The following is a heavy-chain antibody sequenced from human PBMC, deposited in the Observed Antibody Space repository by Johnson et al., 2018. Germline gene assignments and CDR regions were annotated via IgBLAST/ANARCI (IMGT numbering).Heavy chain of an antibody. J-gene: IGHJ1*01. V-gene: IGHV3-30*03. CDR2: ISYDGSNK. CDR1: GFTFSNYG. D-gene: IGHD1-26*01. CDR3: ARAIVGKGYFQH. Sequence: QVQLVQSGGGVVQPGRSLRLSCAASGFTFSNYGMQWVRQAPGKGLEWVAVISYDGSNKYYADSVKGRFTISRDNSKNTLYLQMNSLRAEDTAVYYCARAIVGKGYFQHWGQGTLVTVSS.